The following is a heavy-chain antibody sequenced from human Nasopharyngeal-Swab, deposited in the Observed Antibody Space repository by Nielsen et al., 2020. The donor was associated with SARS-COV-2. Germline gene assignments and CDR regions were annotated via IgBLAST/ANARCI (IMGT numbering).Heavy chain of an antibody. CDR3: AADDVGSFS. V-gene: IGHV3-15*01. CDR2: IKSKTDGSTT. D-gene: IGHD1-1*01. J-gene: IGHJ5*02. Sequence: WIPQPPGKGLEWVGRIKSKTDGSTTDYIAPVKGRFNISRDDSKNTLYLQMTSLKTEDTAVYYCAADDVGSFSWGQGTLVTVSS.